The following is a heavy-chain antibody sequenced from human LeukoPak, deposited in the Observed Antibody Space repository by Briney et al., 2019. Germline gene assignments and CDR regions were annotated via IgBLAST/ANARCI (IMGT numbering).Heavy chain of an antibody. Sequence: SETLSLTCTVSGGSISSYYWSWIRQPPGKGLEWIGYIYYSGSTNYNPSLKSRVTISVDTSKNQFSLKLSSVTAADTAVYYCARETTVVEDYFDYWGHGTLVTVSS. D-gene: IGHD4-23*01. CDR3: ARETTVVEDYFDY. J-gene: IGHJ4*01. V-gene: IGHV4-59*01. CDR1: GGSISSYY. CDR2: IYYSGST.